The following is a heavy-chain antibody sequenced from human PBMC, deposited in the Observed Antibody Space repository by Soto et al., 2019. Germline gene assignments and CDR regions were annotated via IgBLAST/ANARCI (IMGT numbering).Heavy chain of an antibody. CDR2: ISGSGGST. V-gene: IGHV3-23*01. J-gene: IGHJ5*02. CDR1: GFTFSSYA. Sequence: GGSLRLSCAASGFTFSSYAMSWVRQAPGKGLGWVSAISGSGGSTYYADSVKGRFTISRDNSKNTLYLQMNSLRAEDTAVYYCAKDRYSSGLFDPWGQGTLVTVSS. CDR3: AKDRYSSGLFDP. D-gene: IGHD6-19*01.